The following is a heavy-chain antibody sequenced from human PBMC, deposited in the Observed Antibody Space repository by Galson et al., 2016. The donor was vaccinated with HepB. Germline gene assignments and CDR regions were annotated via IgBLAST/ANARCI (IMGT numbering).Heavy chain of an antibody. J-gene: IGHJ4*02. V-gene: IGHV4-4*02. CDR1: GGSISSRDW. CDR3: VRQYSGSYLDY. CDR2: IYHSGTT. D-gene: IGHD1-26*01. Sequence: SETLSLTCAVSGGSISSRDWWTWVRQPPGKGLEWIGQIYHSGTTNYSPSLKSRVTISVDDSKNQFSLKLSSVTAADTAVYYCVRQYSGSYLDYWGQGTLVTVSS.